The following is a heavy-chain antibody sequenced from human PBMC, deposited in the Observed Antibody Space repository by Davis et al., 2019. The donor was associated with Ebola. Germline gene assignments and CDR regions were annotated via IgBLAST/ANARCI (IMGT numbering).Heavy chain of an antibody. V-gene: IGHV3-23*01. J-gene: IGHJ4*02. CDR1: GISLSSCA. CDR3: LSEQWLGS. D-gene: IGHD6-19*01. Sequence: PGGSLRLSCVVSGISLSSCAMSWVRQAPGKGLECVSSISGSGGSSYYADSVKGRFTISRDNSKNTLYLQMNSLRAEDTAVYYCLSEQWLGSWGQGTLVTVSS. CDR2: ISGSGGSS.